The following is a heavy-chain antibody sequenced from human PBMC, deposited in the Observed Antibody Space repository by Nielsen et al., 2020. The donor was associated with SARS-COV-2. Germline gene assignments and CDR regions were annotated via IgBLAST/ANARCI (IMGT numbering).Heavy chain of an antibody. V-gene: IGHV3-33*05. CDR3: ARPRRPYYDFWSGTHFDY. D-gene: IGHD3-3*01. CDR2: ISYDGSNK. J-gene: IGHJ4*02. Sequence: WLRQPPGKGLEWVALISYDGSNKYYTDSVKGRFTISRDNAKNSLYLQMNSLRAEDTAVYYCARPRRPYYDFWSGTHFDYWGQGTLVTVSS.